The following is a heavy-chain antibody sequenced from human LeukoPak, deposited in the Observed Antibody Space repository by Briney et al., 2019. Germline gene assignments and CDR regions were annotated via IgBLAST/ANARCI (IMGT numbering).Heavy chain of an antibody. CDR3: ARVSNWNEVDWFDP. D-gene: IGHD1-1*01. V-gene: IGHV4-30-4*08. J-gene: IGHJ5*02. CDR1: GGSISSGDYY. Sequence: SETLSLTCTVSGGSISSGDYYWSWIRQPPGKGLEWIGYIYYSESTYYNPSLKSRVTISVDTSKNQFSLKLSSVTAADTAVYYCARVSNWNEVDWFDPWGQGTLVTVSS. CDR2: IYYSEST.